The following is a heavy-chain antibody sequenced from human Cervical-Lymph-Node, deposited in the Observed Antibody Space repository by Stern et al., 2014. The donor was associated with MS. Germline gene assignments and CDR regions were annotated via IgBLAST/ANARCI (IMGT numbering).Heavy chain of an antibody. J-gene: IGHJ4*02. V-gene: IGHV3-33*01. CDR2: IWYDGRNK. Sequence: QVQLVESGGGVVPPGRSLRLACAASGFTFSSYGMHWVRQAPDKGLEWVAVIWYDGRNKYYADSVKGRFTISRDNAKNTLYLQMNSLRAEDTAVYYCARDSSKGGSNYWGQGTLVTVSS. CDR1: GFTFSSYG. CDR3: ARDSSKGGSNY. D-gene: IGHD2-2*01.